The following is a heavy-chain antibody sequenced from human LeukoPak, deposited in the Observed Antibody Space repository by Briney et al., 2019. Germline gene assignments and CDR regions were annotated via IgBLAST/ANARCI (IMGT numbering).Heavy chain of an antibody. V-gene: IGHV3-48*01. Sequence: GESLRLSCAASGFLFSSYSMNWVRQAPGKGLEWVSYISGGSSTIYYADSVKGRFTIPRDNAKNSLDLQMNSLRAEDSAVYYCARERIWNGYYFFDYWGQGTLVTVSS. CDR3: ARERIWNGYYFFDY. J-gene: IGHJ4*02. CDR2: ISGGSSTI. D-gene: IGHD3-3*01. CDR1: GFLFSSYS.